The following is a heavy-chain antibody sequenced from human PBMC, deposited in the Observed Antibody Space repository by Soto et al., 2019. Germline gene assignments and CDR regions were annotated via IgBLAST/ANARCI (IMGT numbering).Heavy chain of an antibody. CDR3: ARAINYYDSSGYYFSSTRLKYYFDY. Sequence: TGGSLRLSCAASGFTFSSYWMHWVRQAPGKGLVWVSRINSDGSSTSYADSVKGQFTISRDNAKNTLYLQMNSLRAEDTAVYYCARAINYYDSSGYYFSSTRLKYYFDYWGQGTLVTVS. V-gene: IGHV3-74*01. J-gene: IGHJ4*02. CDR1: GFTFSSYW. D-gene: IGHD3-22*01. CDR2: INSDGSST.